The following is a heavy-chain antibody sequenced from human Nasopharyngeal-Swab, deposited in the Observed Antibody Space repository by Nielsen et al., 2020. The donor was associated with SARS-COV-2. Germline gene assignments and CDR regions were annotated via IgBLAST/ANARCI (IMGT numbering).Heavy chain of an antibody. CDR2: INPSGGST. V-gene: IGHV1-46*01. CDR1: GYTFTSYY. Sequence: ASVKVSCKASGYTFTSYYMHWVRQAPGQGLEWMGIINPSGGSTSYAQKFQGRVTMTRDTSTSTVYMELSSLRSEDTAVYYCARDGSSGGATSAFGIWGQGTTVTVSS. J-gene: IGHJ3*02. CDR3: ARDGSSGGATSAFGI. D-gene: IGHD1-26*01.